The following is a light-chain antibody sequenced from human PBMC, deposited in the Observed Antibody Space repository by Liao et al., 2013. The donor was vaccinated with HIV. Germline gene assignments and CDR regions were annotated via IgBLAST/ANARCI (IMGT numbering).Light chain of an antibody. CDR3: QTWDSSTVV. Sequence: SYVPSQPPSVSVAPGLTATITCGGNNIASKAVHWYQQRPGQAPVLVIFYDNDRPSGIPARFSGANSGNTATLTISRVEAGDEADYYCQTWDSSTVVFGGGTKLTVL. CDR1: NIASKA. J-gene: IGLJ3*02. V-gene: IGLV3-21*01. CDR2: YDN.